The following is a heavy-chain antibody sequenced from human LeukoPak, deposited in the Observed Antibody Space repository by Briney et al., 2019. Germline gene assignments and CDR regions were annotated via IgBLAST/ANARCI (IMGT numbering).Heavy chain of an antibody. Sequence: ASVKVSCKASGYTFTDFGVSWVRQAPGQGLEWMGWISAYNGNTNYVQKFQGRVTMTRDTSTSTVYMELSSLRSEDTAVYYCARGKLRFLEWSKNDNWFDPWGQGTLVTVSS. CDR3: ARGKLRFLEWSKNDNWFDP. CDR1: GYTFTDFG. D-gene: IGHD3-3*01. CDR2: ISAYNGNT. V-gene: IGHV1-18*01. J-gene: IGHJ5*02.